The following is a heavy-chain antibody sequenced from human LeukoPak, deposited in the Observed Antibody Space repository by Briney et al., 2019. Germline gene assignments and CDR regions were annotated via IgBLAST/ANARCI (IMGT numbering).Heavy chain of an antibody. CDR2: ISYDGSNK. Sequence: GRSLRLSCAASGFTFSSYGMHWVRQAPGKGLEWVAVISYDGSNKYYADSVKGRFTISRDNSKNTLYLQMNSLRAEDTAVYYCARDALYCSSTSCHLLYYYYGMDVWGQGTTVTVSS. CDR1: GFTFSSYG. J-gene: IGHJ6*02. D-gene: IGHD2-2*01. CDR3: ARDALYCSSTSCHLLYYYYGMDV. V-gene: IGHV3-30*03.